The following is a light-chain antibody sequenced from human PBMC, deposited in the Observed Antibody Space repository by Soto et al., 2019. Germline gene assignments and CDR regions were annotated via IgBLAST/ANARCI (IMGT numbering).Light chain of an antibody. J-gene: IGLJ1*01. CDR1: SSDVGGYKY. CDR3: SSYTSSSSHV. CDR2: TVS. V-gene: IGLV2-14*01. Sequence: QSVLTQPASVSGSPGQSITISCTGTSSDVGGYKYVSWYQQHPGKAPKLLIYTVSNRPSGVSNRFSGSKSGNTASLTISGLQAEDEADYYCSSYTSSSSHVFGTGTKVTVL.